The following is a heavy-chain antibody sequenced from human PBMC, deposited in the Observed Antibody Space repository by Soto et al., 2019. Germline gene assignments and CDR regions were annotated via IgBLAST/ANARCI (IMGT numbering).Heavy chain of an antibody. D-gene: IGHD3-16*02. CDR2: ISDSGDRT. V-gene: IGHV3-23*01. J-gene: IGHJ3*01. CDR3: AKDRGIIVKAGDAFDV. Sequence: EVQLMESGGGLVQPGGSLRLSCAGSGFTLSMSAVSWVRQAPGKGLEWVSYISDSGDRTYYADSVKGRFTISRDRSKNTVSLQMNTLRAEDTALYYCAKDRGIIVKAGDAFDVWGKGKMVTVSS. CDR1: GFTLSMSA.